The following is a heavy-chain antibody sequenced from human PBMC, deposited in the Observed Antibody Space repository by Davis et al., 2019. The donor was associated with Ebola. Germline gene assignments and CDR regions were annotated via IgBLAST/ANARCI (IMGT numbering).Heavy chain of an antibody. CDR1: GFTFSDYY. V-gene: IGHV3-11*01. J-gene: IGHJ4*02. D-gene: IGHD3-3*01. Sequence: GEFLKISCAASGFTFSDYYMSWIRQAPGKGLEWVSYIISSGSTIYYADSVRGRFTISRDNSRNTLYLQMNSLRAEDTAVYYCAGSGYYFNWGQGTLVTVSS. CDR2: IISSGSTI. CDR3: AGSGYYFN.